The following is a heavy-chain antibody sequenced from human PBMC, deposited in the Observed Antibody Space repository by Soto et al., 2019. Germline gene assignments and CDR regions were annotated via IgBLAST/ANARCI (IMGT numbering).Heavy chain of an antibody. J-gene: IGHJ1*01. V-gene: IGHV4-39*01. Sequence: QLQLQESGPGLVKPSETLSLTCTVSGGSISGSSYFWGWIRQPPGKGLEWIGSFYYSGSTYYNPSLKSRVTISVDTSKNQFSLKLSSVTAADTAVYYCARQYNSGWYFQHWGQGTLVTVSS. D-gene: IGHD6-19*01. CDR2: FYYSGST. CDR1: GGSISGSSYF. CDR3: ARQYNSGWYFQH.